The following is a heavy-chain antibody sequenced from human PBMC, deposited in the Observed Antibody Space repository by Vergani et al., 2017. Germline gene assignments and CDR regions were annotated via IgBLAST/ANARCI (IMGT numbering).Heavy chain of an antibody. J-gene: IGHJ4*02. V-gene: IGHV4-34*01. Sequence: QVQLQQWGAGLLKPSETLSLTCAVYGGSFSGYYWSWIRQPPGKGLEWIGEINHSGSTNYNPSLKSRVTISVDTSKNQFSLKLSSVTAADTAVYYCARSSYCPFDYWGQGTLVTVSS. CDR2: INHSGST. CDR3: ARSSYCPFDY. CDR1: GGSFSGYY. D-gene: IGHD1-26*01.